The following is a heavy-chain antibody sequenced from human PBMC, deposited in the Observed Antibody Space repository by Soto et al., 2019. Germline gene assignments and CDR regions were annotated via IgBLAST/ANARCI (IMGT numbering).Heavy chain of an antibody. J-gene: IGHJ6*02. CDR3: AREGDLEQPGGYYGMDV. V-gene: IGHV1-69*13. Sequence: SVKVSCKASGGTFTSYSIIWVRQAPGQGLEWMGGIIPIFGTANYAQKFQDRVTITADESTSTAYMGLSRLRSADAAVVYCAREGDLEQPGGYYGMDVWGHGTTV. CDR2: IIPIFGTA. D-gene: IGHD1-1*01. CDR1: GGTFTSYS.